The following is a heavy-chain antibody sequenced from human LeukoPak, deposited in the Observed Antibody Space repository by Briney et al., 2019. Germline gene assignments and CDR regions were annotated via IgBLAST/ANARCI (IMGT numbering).Heavy chain of an antibody. CDR3: ARGRYEYMWGSYRPGFGY. D-gene: IGHD3-16*02. CDR1: VDSVSSNSAA. V-gene: IGHV6-1*01. CDR2: TYCRSKSYN. J-gene: IGHJ4*02. Sequence: QTLSLTCAISVDSVSSNSAAWKWIRQSTSRGLECLGRTYCRSKSYNDYAVSVKSRITSSPDTSKNQFSLQLNSVTPEDTAVYYCARGRYEYMWGSYRPGFGYWGQGTPVTVSS.